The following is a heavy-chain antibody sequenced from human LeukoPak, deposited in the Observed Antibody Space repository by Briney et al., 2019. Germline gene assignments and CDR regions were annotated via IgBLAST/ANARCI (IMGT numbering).Heavy chain of an antibody. D-gene: IGHD3-22*01. CDR2: IYYSGST. CDR1: GGSISSSSYY. J-gene: IGHJ4*02. V-gene: IGHV4-39*01. Sequence: PSETLSLTCTVSGGSISSSSYYWGWIRQPPGKGLEWIGSIYYSGSTYYNPSLKSRVTISVDTSKNQFSLKLSSVTAADTAVYYCARVPMDYYDPDGTYFDYWGQGTLVTVSS. CDR3: ARVPMDYYDPDGTYFDY.